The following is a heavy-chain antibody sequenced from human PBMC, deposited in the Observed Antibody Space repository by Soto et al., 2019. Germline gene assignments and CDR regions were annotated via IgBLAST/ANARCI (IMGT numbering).Heavy chain of an antibody. V-gene: IGHV3-23*01. CDR2: ISGSGGST. D-gene: IGHD3-22*01. J-gene: IGHJ4*02. CDR3: AKGQAATMIVVVSFDY. CDR1: GFTLSSYA. Sequence: GGSLRLSCAASGFTLSSYAMSGVRQDPGKGLEWVSAISGSGGSTYYADSVKGRFTISRDNSKNTLYLQMNSLRAEDTAVYYCAKGQAATMIVVVSFDYWGQGTLVTVSS.